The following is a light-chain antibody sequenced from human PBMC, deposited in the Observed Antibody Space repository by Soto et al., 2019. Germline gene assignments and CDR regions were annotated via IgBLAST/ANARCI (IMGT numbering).Light chain of an antibody. V-gene: IGKV1-27*01. CDR1: QGITKY. Sequence: DIQMTQSPSSLSASVGDRVTITCRASQGITKYLAWYQQKPGEVPKVLIYAASTLQSGVPSRFSGSGSGTDFTLTINSLQPEDVATYYCQKYDSAPCTFGPGTKVDIK. CDR3: QKYDSAPCT. J-gene: IGKJ3*01. CDR2: AAS.